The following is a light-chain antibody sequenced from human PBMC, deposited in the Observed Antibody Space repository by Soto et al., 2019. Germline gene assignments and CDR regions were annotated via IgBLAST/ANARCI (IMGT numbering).Light chain of an antibody. Sequence: EIALTQSPGTLSSSPGERATLSCRASQSVSSNFLAWYQQKPGQAPKLLISGGSSRASGIPDLFSGSGSGTDFPLSISKLEPEGFAVYCCQQYGSSPRTFGQGTKLEIK. CDR2: GGS. CDR3: QQYGSSPRT. V-gene: IGKV3-20*01. CDR1: QSVSSNF. J-gene: IGKJ2*02.